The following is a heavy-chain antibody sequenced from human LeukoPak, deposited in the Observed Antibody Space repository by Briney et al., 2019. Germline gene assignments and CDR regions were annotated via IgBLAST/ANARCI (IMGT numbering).Heavy chain of an antibody. CDR2: IYTSGST. J-gene: IGHJ4*02. Sequence: SETLSLTCTVSGGSINSYYWSWIRPPAGKGLEWIGRIYTSGSTNYNPSLKSRVTMSVDTSKNQFSLKLSSVTAADTAVYYCARQYYDILTGYYIFDYWGQGTLVTVSS. V-gene: IGHV4-4*07. CDR3: ARQYYDILTGYYIFDY. CDR1: GGSINSYY. D-gene: IGHD3-9*01.